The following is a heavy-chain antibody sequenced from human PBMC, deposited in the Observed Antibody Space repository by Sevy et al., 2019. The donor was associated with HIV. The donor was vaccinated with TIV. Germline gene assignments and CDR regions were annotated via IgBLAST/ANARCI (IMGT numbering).Heavy chain of an antibody. Sequence: SETLSLTCTVSGYSISRGYDWGWIRQPPGKGREWVGSIYHGGSTYYNPSLRSRVTISVDTSKNQFALKLSSVSATDMAVYSCARYSGHIVDVVVAPRDWFDPWGQGTLVTVSS. V-gene: IGHV4-38-2*02. D-gene: IGHD2-15*01. CDR1: GYSISRGYD. CDR2: IYHGGST. J-gene: IGHJ5*02. CDR3: ARYSGHIVDVVVAPRDWFDP.